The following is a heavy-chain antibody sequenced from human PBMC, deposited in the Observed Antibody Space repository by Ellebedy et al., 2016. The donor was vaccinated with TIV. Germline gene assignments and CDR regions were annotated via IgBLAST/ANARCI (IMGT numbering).Heavy chain of an antibody. J-gene: IGHJ4*02. Sequence: ASVKVSCKASGYIFTSYSLHWVRQAPGQGLEWMGIINPSGGSTSYAQKFQGRVTMTSDTSTSTVYMELSRLRSEDTAVYYCARVRGVQFPRAFYYWGQGTLVTVSS. CDR3: ARVRGVQFPRAFYY. CDR1: GYIFTSYS. D-gene: IGHD3-10*01. V-gene: IGHV1-46*01. CDR2: INPSGGST.